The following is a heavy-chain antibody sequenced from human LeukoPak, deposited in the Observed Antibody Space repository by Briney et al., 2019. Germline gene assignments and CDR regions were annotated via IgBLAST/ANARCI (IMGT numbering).Heavy chain of an antibody. CDR1: GGSISSYY. Sequence: SETLSLTCTVSGGSISSYYWSWIRQPPGKGLEWIGYIYYSGSTNYNPSLKSRVTISVDMSKNQFSLKLSSVTAADTAVYYCARVEGYCSGGSCYYAFDIWGQGTMVTVSS. D-gene: IGHD2-15*01. V-gene: IGHV4-59*01. CDR2: IYYSGST. CDR3: ARVEGYCSGGSCYYAFDI. J-gene: IGHJ3*02.